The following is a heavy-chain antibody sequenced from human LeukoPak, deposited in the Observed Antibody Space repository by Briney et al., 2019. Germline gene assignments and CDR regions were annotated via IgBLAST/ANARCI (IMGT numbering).Heavy chain of an antibody. Sequence: ASVKVSCKASGYTFTGYYMHWVRQAPGQGLEWMGIINSSGGTTSYAQEFQGRVTMTRDTSTSTVYMDLSSLRSEDTAVYYCARGGWYYFGYWGQGTLVTVSS. D-gene: IGHD6-19*01. J-gene: IGHJ4*02. CDR2: INSSGGTT. CDR1: GYTFTGYY. V-gene: IGHV1-46*01. CDR3: ARGGWYYFGY.